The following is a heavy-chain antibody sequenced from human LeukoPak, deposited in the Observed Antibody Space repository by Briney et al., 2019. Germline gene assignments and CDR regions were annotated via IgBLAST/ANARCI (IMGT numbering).Heavy chain of an antibody. D-gene: IGHD3-10*01. CDR3: AKDSFGEPDDWFDP. J-gene: IGHJ5*02. V-gene: IGHV3-33*06. CDR1: GFTFSSYG. Sequence: GGSLRLSCAASGFTFSSYGMHWVRQAPGKGLEWVAVIWYDGSNKYYADSVKGRFTISRDNSKNTLYLQMNSLRAEDTAVYYCAKDSFGEPDDWFDPWGQGTLVTVSS. CDR2: IWYDGSNK.